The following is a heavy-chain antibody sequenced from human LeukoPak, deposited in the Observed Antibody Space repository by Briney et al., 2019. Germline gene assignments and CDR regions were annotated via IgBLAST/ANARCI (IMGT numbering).Heavy chain of an antibody. J-gene: IGHJ4*02. CDR3: ARLREIPVFGVVTKSTSYFDY. CDR2: IKQDRSEK. D-gene: IGHD3-3*01. Sequence: GASLRLSCAASGFTFSSYWMSWVRQAPGKGLELVANIKQDRSEKYYVDSVKGRFTISRDNAKNSLYLQMNSLRAEDTAVYYCARLREIPVFGVVTKSTSYFDYWGQGTLVTVSS. V-gene: IGHV3-7*01. CDR1: GFTFSSYW.